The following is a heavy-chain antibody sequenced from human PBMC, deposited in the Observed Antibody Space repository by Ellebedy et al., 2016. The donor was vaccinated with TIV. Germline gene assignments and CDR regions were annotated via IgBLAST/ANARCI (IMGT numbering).Heavy chain of an antibody. V-gene: IGHV1-3*01. J-gene: IGHJ4*02. CDR1: GYTFTSYA. Sequence: ASVKVSXXASGYTFTSYAMHWVRQAPGQRLEWMGWINAGNGNTKYSQKFQGRVTITRDTSASTAYMELSSLRSEDTAVYYCARGRGYSYGSWGSPLDYWGQGTLVTVSS. D-gene: IGHD5-18*01. CDR2: INAGNGNT. CDR3: ARGRGYSYGSWGSPLDY.